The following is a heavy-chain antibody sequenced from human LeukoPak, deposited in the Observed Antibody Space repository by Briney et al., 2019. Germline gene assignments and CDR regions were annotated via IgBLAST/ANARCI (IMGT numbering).Heavy chain of an antibody. CDR2: ISSSSSTI. J-gene: IGHJ3*02. CDR1: GFTFSSYS. Sequence: GGSLRLSCAASGFTFSSYSMNWVRQAPGKGLEWVSYISSSSSTIYYADSVKGRFTISRDNAKNSLYLQMNSLRAEDTAVYYCARDRGSYIPDAFDIWGQGTVVTVS. V-gene: IGHV3-48*01. CDR3: ARDRGSYIPDAFDI. D-gene: IGHD1-26*01.